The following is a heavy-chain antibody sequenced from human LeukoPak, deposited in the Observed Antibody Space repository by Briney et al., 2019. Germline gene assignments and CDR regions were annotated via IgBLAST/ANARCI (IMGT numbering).Heavy chain of an antibody. CDR3: ARDGVRTYCGSGCYSDYFDS. CDR1: GDFFSGGTSD. CDR2: IYYRRST. J-gene: IGHJ4*02. Sequence: PSETLSLTCSVTGDFFSGGTSDWAWIRQPPGKGLEWIGNIYYRRSTHYSPSLESRVTISVDTSKNQFSLRLNSVTAADTAVYYCARDGVRTYCGSGCYSDYFDSWGQGTLVTVSS. V-gene: IGHV4-39*07. D-gene: IGHD2-21*02.